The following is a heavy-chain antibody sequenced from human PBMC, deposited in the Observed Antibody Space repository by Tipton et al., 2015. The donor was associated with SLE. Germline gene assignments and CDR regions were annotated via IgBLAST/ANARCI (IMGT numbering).Heavy chain of an antibody. V-gene: IGHV3-7*03. D-gene: IGHD3-22*01. CDR1: GFTFSYYW. J-gene: IGHJ3*01. CDR3: VKDLPYYDRSGYWQEEGAFDL. Sequence: SLRLSCEASGFTFSYYWMSWVRQAPGRGLEWVANIKSDGSEIYSLDSVKGRFTISRDNAKKSLYLQMNNLRAEDTALYYCVKDLPYYDRSGYWQEEGAFDLWGQGTMVTVSS. CDR2: IKSDGSEI.